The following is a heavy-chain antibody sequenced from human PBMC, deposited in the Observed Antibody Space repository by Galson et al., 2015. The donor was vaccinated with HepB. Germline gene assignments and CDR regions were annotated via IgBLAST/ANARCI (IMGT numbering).Heavy chain of an antibody. V-gene: IGHV1-2*02. CDR3: ARGGIAAAGYYYHYYGMDI. D-gene: IGHD6-13*01. Sequence: SVKVSCKASGYTFTGYYMHWVRQAPGQGLEWMGWINPNSGDTNYAQKFQGRVTMTRDTSISTAYMELSRLTSDDTAVYYCARGGIAAAGYYYHYYGMDIWGQGTTVTVSS. J-gene: IGHJ6*02. CDR2: INPNSGDT. CDR1: GYTFTGYY.